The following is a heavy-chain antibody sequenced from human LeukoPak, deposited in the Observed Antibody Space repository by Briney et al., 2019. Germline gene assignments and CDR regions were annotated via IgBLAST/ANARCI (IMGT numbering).Heavy chain of an antibody. CDR2: IYSASTT. Sequence: GGSLRLSCAASGFTVSSNYMSWVRQAPGKGLEWVSLIYSASTTYYADSVKGRFTISRGNSKNTLYLQMNSLRAEDTAVYYCARISENYYDATGYYFAYYFAYWGQGTLVTVSS. J-gene: IGHJ4*02. D-gene: IGHD3-22*01. CDR3: ARISENYYDATGYYFAYYFAY. CDR1: GFTVSSNY. V-gene: IGHV3-66*01.